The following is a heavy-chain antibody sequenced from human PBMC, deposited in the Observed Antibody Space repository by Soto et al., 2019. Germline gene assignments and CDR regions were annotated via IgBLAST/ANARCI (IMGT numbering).Heavy chain of an antibody. CDR2: IYHSGSI. CDR3: ARDPGL. Sequence: QLQLQESGSGLEKPAQTLSLTRAVSGGSIISGGYSWSWIRKPPGKGLEWIGYIYHSGSIYYNSSLKSRVTISVDRSKNQFSLKLSSVTAADTAVYYCARDPGLWGRGTLVTVSS. J-gene: IGHJ2*01. V-gene: IGHV4-30-2*01. CDR1: GGSIISGGYS.